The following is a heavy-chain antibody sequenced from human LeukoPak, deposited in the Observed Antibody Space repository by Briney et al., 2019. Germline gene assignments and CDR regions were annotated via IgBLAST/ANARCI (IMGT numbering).Heavy chain of an antibody. V-gene: IGHV1-18*01. J-gene: IGHJ6*03. Sequence: GASVKVSCKASGYTFTSYGISWVRQAPGQGLEWMGWISAYNGNTNYAQKLQGRVTMTTDTPTSTAYMELRSLRSDDTAVYYCARVDGATWDYYYYMDVWGKGTTVTVSS. CDR3: ARVDGATWDYYYYMDV. CDR1: GYTFTSYG. D-gene: IGHD1-26*01. CDR2: ISAYNGNT.